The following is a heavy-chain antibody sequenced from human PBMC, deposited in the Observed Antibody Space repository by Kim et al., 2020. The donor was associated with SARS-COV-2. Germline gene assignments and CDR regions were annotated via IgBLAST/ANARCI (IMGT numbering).Heavy chain of an antibody. CDR3: ARDRSSSWYVGSDFDY. D-gene: IGHD6-13*01. CDR2: ISAYNGNT. Sequence: ASVKVSCKASGYTFTSYGISWVRQAPGQGLEWMGWISAYNGNTNYAQKLQGRVTMTTDTSTSTAYMELRSLRSDDTAVYYCARDRSSSWYVGSDFDYWGQGTLVTVSS. CDR1: GYTFTSYG. J-gene: IGHJ4*02. V-gene: IGHV1-18*01.